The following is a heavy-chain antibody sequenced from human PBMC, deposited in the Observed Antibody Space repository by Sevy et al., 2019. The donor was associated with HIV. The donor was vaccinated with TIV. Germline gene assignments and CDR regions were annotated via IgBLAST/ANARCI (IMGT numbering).Heavy chain of an antibody. Sequence: GGSLRLSCAASGFTFSSYGMHWVRQAPGKGLEWVAVISYDGSNKYYADSVKGRFTISRDNSKNTLYLQINSLRAEDTAVYYCAKENGIAARLSTYYFDYWGQGTLVTVSS. CDR3: AKENGIAARLSTYYFDY. J-gene: IGHJ4*02. D-gene: IGHD6-6*01. CDR2: ISYDGSNK. CDR1: GFTFSSYG. V-gene: IGHV3-30*18.